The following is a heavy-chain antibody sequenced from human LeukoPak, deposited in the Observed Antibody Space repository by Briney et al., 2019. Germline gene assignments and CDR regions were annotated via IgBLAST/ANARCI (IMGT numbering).Heavy chain of an antibody. CDR1: GFTFTSYA. J-gene: IGHJ4*02. CDR2: ISGSGRDS. Sequence: GGSLRLSCAASGFTFTSYAMSWVRQAPGKGLEWVSAISGSGRDSYYADSVKGRFTISRDNSKNTLYLQMNSLRAEDTAVYYCAKDYYDSSGYLKAFDYWGQGTLVTVS. D-gene: IGHD3-22*01. V-gene: IGHV3-23*01. CDR3: AKDYYDSSGYLKAFDY.